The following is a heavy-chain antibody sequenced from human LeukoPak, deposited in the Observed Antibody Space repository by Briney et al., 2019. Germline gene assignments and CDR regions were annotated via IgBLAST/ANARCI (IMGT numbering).Heavy chain of an antibody. V-gene: IGHV3-7*03. D-gene: IGHD4-17*01. CDR1: GFTFSSYW. J-gene: IGHJ4*02. CDR3: ATPPTVTRNY. Sequence: GGSLRLSCAASGFTFSSYWMSWVRQAPGKGLEWVANIKKDGSEKYSVDSVKGRFTISRDNAKNTLYLQMNSLRAEDTAVYYCATPPTVTRNYWGQGILVTVSS. CDR2: IKKDGSEK.